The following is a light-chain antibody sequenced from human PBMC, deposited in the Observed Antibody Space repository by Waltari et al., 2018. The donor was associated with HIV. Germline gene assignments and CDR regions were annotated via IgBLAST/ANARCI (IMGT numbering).Light chain of an antibody. CDR2: GAS. J-gene: IGKJ3*01. Sequence: DIQMTQSPSSLSASVGARVTFTCRASQGISDSLAWYQQKPGKVPKLLIYGASTLQSGVPSRFSGSGSGTDFTLTISSLQPEDVATYYCQKYNNAPRTFGPGTKVDIK. V-gene: IGKV1-27*01. CDR1: QGISDS. CDR3: QKYNNAPRT.